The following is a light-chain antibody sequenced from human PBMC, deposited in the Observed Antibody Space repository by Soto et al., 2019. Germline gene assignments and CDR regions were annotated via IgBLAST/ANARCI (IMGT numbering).Light chain of an antibody. V-gene: IGLV2-23*02. J-gene: IGLJ3*02. CDR1: NSDVGSYNL. CDR2: EVS. CDR3: CSYADSFSWV. Sequence: QSVLTQPASVSGSPGQSITISCTGANSDVGSYNLVSWYQQHPGKAPKLIISEVSKRPSGVSNRFSGSKSGNTASLTISGLQAEDEADYYCCSYADSFSWVFGGGTQLTVL.